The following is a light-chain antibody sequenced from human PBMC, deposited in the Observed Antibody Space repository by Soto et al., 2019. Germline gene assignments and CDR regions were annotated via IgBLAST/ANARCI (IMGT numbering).Light chain of an antibody. Sequence: EIVLTQSPGTLSLSPGERATLSCRASQRVSSSYLAWYQQKPGQAPRLLIYGASTRATGIPDRFSGSGSGTDFTLTISRLEPEDFAVYFCQRYGSSPPFTFGQGTKVGIK. J-gene: IGKJ2*01. CDR2: GAS. V-gene: IGKV3-20*01. CDR3: QRYGSSPPFT. CDR1: QRVSSSY.